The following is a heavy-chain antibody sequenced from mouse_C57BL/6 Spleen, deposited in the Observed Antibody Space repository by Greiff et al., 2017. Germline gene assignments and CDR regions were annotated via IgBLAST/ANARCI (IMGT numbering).Heavy chain of an antibody. CDR1: GFTFSDYG. J-gene: IGHJ3*01. V-gene: IGHV5-17*01. D-gene: IGHD2-1*01. CDR3: ARGKVYGNYPFAY. CDR2: ISSGSSTI. Sequence: VQLQQSGGGLVKPGGSLKLSCAASGFTFSDYGMHWVRQAPEKGLEWVAYISSGSSTIYYADTVKGRFTISRDNAKNTLFLQMTSLRSEDTAMYYCARGKVYGNYPFAYWGQGTLVTVSA.